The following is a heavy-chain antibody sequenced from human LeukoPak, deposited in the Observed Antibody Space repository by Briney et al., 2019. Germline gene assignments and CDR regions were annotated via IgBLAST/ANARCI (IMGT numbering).Heavy chain of an antibody. D-gene: IGHD2-2*01. CDR2: INPNSGGT. CDR3: ARATSSTSWSFREDYFDY. J-gene: IGHJ4*02. Sequence: ASVKVSCKASGYTSTGYYMHWVRQAPGQGLEWMGWINPNSGGTNYAQKFQGRVTMTRDTSISTAYMELSRLRSDDTAVYYCARATSSTSWSFREDYFDYWGQGTLVTVSS. CDR1: GYTSTGYY. V-gene: IGHV1-2*02.